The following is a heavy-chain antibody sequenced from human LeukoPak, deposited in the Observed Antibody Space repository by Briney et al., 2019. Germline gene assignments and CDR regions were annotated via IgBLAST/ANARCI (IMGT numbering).Heavy chain of an antibody. V-gene: IGHV3-30-3*01. CDR1: GFTFSSYA. J-gene: IGHJ4*02. Sequence: GGSLRLSCAASGFTFSSYAMHWVRQAPGKGLEWVAVISYDGSNKYYADSVKGRFTISRDNSKNTLYLQMNSLRAEDTAVYYCAGDLDNAFGYEEETLGYWGQGTLVTVSS. CDR3: AGDLDNAFGYEEETLGY. CDR2: ISYDGSNK. D-gene: IGHD5-12*01.